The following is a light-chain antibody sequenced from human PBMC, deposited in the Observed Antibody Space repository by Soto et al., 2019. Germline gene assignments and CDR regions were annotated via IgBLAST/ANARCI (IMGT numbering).Light chain of an antibody. CDR2: DAS. Sequence: DLQMTQSPSTLSASVGDRVTITCRASQSISSWLAWYQQKPGKAPKLLIYDASSLESGVPSRFSGSGSGTEFTLTISSLQPDAFATYYCQQYNSYSLWTFGQGTKVEIK. J-gene: IGKJ1*01. V-gene: IGKV1-5*01. CDR1: QSISSW. CDR3: QQYNSYSLWT.